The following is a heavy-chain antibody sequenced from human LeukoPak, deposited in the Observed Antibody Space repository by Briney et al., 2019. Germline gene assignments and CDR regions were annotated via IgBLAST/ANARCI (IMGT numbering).Heavy chain of an antibody. D-gene: IGHD5-24*01. Sequence: PGGSLRLSCAASGFTFSFYSMNWVRQAPGKGLEWVSYISRSSSSSTIYYADSVKGRFTISRDNAKNSLYLQMNSLRAEDTALYYCAKDFRDGYNWNAFDIWGQGTMVTVSS. V-gene: IGHV3-48*04. CDR2: ISRSSSSSTI. J-gene: IGHJ3*02. CDR3: AKDFRDGYNWNAFDI. CDR1: GFTFSFYS.